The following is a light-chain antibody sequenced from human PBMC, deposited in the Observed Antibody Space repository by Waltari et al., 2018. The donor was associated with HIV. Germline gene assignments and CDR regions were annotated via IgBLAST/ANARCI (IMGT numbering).Light chain of an antibody. CDR3: QQYNDFPLT. V-gene: IGKV3-15*01. CDR2: GAS. J-gene: IGKJ4*01. Sequence: EIVMTQTPATLSVSPGGRATLSCRASQSISNNLAWYQQNPGQAPRLLIYGASTKDTAIPARFSGSGSGTEFTLTISSLQSEDFAVYYCQQYNDFPLTFGGGTKVEIK. CDR1: QSISNN.